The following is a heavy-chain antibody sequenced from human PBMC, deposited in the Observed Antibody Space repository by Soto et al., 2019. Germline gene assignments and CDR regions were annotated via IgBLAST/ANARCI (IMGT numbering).Heavy chain of an antibody. V-gene: IGHV4-59*13. J-gene: IGHJ6*02. CDR3: ARDRIAVAGQNYYYYYGMDV. CDR2: IYYSGST. D-gene: IGHD6-19*01. CDR1: GGSISSYY. Sequence: PSETLSLTCTVSGGSISSYYWSWIRQPPGKGLEWIGYIYYSGSTNYNPSLKSRVTISVDTSKNQFSLKLSSVTAADTAVYYCARDRIAVAGQNYYYYYGMDVWGQGTTVTVSS.